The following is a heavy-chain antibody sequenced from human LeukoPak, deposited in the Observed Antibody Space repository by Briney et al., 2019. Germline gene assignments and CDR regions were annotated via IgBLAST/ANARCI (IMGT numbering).Heavy chain of an antibody. V-gene: IGHV3-21*01. CDR3: TRVNRDWFPAY. D-gene: IGHD3/OR15-3a*01. CDR1: GFTFSSYS. Sequence: PGGSLRLSCTASGFTFSSYSMNWVRQAPGKGLEWVSSISTSSAHIYYADSVKGRFTISRDNAKNSLYLQMNSLRAEDTAVYYCTRVNRDWFPAYWGQGTLVAVSS. CDR2: ISTSSAHI. J-gene: IGHJ4*02.